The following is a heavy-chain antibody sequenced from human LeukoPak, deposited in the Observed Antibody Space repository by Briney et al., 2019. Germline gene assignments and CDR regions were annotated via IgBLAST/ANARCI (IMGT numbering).Heavy chain of an antibody. D-gene: IGHD1-1*01. CDR3: AREVPKTVDAFDI. Sequence: GGSRRLSCAASGFMFSSYWMSWVRQAPGKGLEWVGNIKQYGSEKYYVDSVKGRFTISRDNAKNSLYLQMDSLRVEDTAVYYRAREVPKTVDAFDIWGQGTMVTVSS. CDR2: IKQYGSEK. CDR1: GFMFSSYW. V-gene: IGHV3-7*01. J-gene: IGHJ3*02.